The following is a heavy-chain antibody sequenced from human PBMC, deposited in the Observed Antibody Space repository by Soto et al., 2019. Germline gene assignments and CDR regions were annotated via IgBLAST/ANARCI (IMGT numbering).Heavy chain of an antibody. CDR3: ARVVVVPAAPPARYYYYHMDV. CDR1: GGSISSYY. Sequence: SETLSLTCTVSGGSISSYYWSWIRQPPGKGLEWIGYIYYSGSTNYNPSLKSRVTISVDTSKNQFSLKLSSVTAADTAVYYCARVVVVPAAPPARYYYYHMDVWGKGTTVTVSS. D-gene: IGHD2-2*01. J-gene: IGHJ6*03. CDR2: IYYSGST. V-gene: IGHV4-59*01.